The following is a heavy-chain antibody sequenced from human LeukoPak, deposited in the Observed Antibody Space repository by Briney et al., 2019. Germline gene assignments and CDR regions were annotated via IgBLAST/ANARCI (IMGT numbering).Heavy chain of an antibody. J-gene: IGHJ4*02. V-gene: IGHV1-2*06. CDR2: SNPDNVGT. Sequence: ASVKVSCKASGYSFTAHYMHWIRQAPGQGLEWMGQSNPDNVGTKYAPKFQGRVTMTRDTSIATAYMELSSLRSEDTAVYYCASDYYYGSGSYLPNFDYWGQGTLVTVSS. D-gene: IGHD3-10*01. CDR1: GYSFTAHY. CDR3: ASDYYYGSGSYLPNFDY.